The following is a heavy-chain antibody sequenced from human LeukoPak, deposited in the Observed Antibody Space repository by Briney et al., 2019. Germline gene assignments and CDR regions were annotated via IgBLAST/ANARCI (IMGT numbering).Heavy chain of an antibody. D-gene: IGHD2-15*01. Sequence: GRSLRLSCAASGFTFSNAWISWVRQAAGEGLEWVGCIISKTDGGTTDYAEPVKGRFTISRDDSKNTLYLQMNSLKTEDTAVYYCTTLGTRFYCSGGSCSHWGQGTLVTVSS. J-gene: IGHJ4*02. V-gene: IGHV3-15*01. CDR3: TTLGTRFYCSGGSCSH. CDR1: GFTFSNAW. CDR2: IISKTDGGTT.